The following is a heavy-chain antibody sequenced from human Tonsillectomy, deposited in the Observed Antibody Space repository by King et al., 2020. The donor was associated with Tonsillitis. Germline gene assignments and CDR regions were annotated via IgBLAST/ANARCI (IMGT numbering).Heavy chain of an antibody. D-gene: IGHD1-26*01. CDR3: ARSVSGSFDY. CDR1: GGSISSSDPF. V-gene: IGHV4-39*01. Sequence: QLQESGPGVVKPSETLSLTCTVSGGSISSSDPFWAWIRQPPGKGLGWIGYMYYSGTIFYNPSLKSRITISGGTSENRFSLKLNSVTAADTAVYFCARSVSGSFDYWGQGALVTVSS. CDR2: MYYSGTI. J-gene: IGHJ4*02.